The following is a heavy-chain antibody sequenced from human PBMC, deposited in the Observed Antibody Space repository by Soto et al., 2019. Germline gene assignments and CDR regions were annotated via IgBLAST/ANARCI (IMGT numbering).Heavy chain of an antibody. CDR3: SRGGGGGLFDL. Sequence: PGGSLRLSCASSGFTFRDHYMSWIRRSPGKGLEFMSYIRPRTTYKNYADSVKGRFTISRDNAKTSLYLQLNSLRAEDTAIYYCSRGGGGGLFDLWGQGTFVTVSS. CDR1: GFTFRDHY. D-gene: IGHD2-21*01. V-gene: IGHV3-11*06. J-gene: IGHJ4*02. CDR2: IRPRTTYK.